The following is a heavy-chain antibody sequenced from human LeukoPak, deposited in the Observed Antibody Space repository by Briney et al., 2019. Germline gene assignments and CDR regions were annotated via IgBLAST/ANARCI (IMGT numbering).Heavy chain of an antibody. CDR3: ARQSDYDSTNFYYYFDS. D-gene: IGHD2-8*01. Sequence: KPSETPSLTCPVSGDSINSDNYYWGWIRQAPGKGLGWIGKVYYNGNTYYSPSLKSRGTISVDTSKNQFPLSLSSVAAADTAVYYCARQSDYDSTNFYYYFDSWGQGTLVTVSS. CDR1: GDSINSDNYY. V-gene: IGHV4-39*01. J-gene: IGHJ4*02. CDR2: VYYNGNT.